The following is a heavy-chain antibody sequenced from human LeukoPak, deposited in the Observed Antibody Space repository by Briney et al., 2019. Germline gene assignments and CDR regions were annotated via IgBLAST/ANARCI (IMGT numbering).Heavy chain of an antibody. CDR2: IRSSGSYM. Sequence: GGSLRLSCAASGFTFSSYNTNWVRQAPGKGLEWVSSIRSSGSYMYYADSVRGRFTISRDNAKNSLYLQMNSLRAEDTAVYYCARDQFRRDGYSNYFDYRGQGTLVTVSS. CDR1: GFTFSSYN. J-gene: IGHJ4*02. V-gene: IGHV3-21*01. CDR3: ARDQFRRDGYSNYFDY. D-gene: IGHD5-24*01.